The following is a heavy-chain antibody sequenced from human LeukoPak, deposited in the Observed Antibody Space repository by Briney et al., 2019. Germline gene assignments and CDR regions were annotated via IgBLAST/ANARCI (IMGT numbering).Heavy chain of an antibody. Sequence: QAGGSLRLSCAASGFTFSSYGMHWVRQAPGKGREGVAVIWYDGSNKYYADSVKGRFTISRDNSKNTLYLQMNSLRAEDTAVYYCARASWLHTPGHIWGQGTMVTVSS. J-gene: IGHJ3*02. D-gene: IGHD5-24*01. CDR1: GFTFSSYG. V-gene: IGHV3-33*01. CDR3: ARASWLHTPGHI. CDR2: IWYDGSNK.